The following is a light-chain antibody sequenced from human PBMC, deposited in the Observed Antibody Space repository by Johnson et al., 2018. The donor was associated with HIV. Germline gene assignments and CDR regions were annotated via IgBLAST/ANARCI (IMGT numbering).Light chain of an antibody. CDR1: SSNIGNNY. CDR2: DNN. Sequence: QPVLTQPPSVSAAPGQKVTISCSGSSSNIGNNYISWYQQLPGRAPKLLIYDNNKRPSGIPDRFSGSKSGTSATLGITGIQTGDEADYYCGTWGSSLSVLGGFFGTGLNVTVL. J-gene: IGLJ1*01. CDR3: GTWGSSLSVLGGF. V-gene: IGLV1-51*01.